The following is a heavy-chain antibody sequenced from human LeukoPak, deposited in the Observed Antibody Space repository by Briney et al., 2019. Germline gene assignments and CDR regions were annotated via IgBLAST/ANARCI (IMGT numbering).Heavy chain of an antibody. Sequence: GGSLRLSCAASGFAFSTYAMSWVRQAPGKGLEWVSTISSIGDNTYFADSVRGRFTISRDNYNKILYLQMKRLRGEDTAVYYCAKDRGYSEGYFDYWGQGTPVTVSS. CDR2: ISSIGDNT. D-gene: IGHD5-12*01. J-gene: IGHJ4*02. V-gene: IGHV3-23*01. CDR1: GFAFSTYA. CDR3: AKDRGYSEGYFDY.